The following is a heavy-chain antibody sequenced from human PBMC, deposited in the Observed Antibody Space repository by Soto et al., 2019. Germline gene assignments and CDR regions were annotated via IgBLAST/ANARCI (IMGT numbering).Heavy chain of an antibody. V-gene: IGHV1-8*01. CDR2: MNPNSGNQ. Sequence: ASVKVSCKASGYTFTSYDINWVRQASGQGLEWMGWMNPNSGNQGSAQKFQGRVTMTRDTSISTAYMELSRLRSDDTAVYYCARDGDFWSGYFSSRAHYGMDVWGQGTTVTVSS. CDR3: ARDGDFWSGYFSSRAHYGMDV. CDR1: GYTFTSYD. J-gene: IGHJ6*02. D-gene: IGHD3-3*01.